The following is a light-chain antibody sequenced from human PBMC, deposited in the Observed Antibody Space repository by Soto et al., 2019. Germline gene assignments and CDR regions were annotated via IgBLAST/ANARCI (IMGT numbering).Light chain of an antibody. V-gene: IGKV3-11*01. CDR1: QSVYNY. CDR2: DAS. CDR3: QQRSSWPRT. J-gene: IGKJ1*01. Sequence: EVVLTQSPATLSLSPRDRATLSCRASQSVYNYLAWYQHKPGQAPRLLIYDASNRATGIPARFSGSGSGTDFTLTISSLEPEDFTVYYCQQRSSWPRTFGQGTKVEF.